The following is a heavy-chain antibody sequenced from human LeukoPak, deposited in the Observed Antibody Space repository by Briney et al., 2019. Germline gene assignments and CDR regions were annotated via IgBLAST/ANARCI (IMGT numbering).Heavy chain of an antibody. CDR3: ARSPPPAIYYDSSGYYYFDY. V-gene: IGHV3-20*04. J-gene: IGHJ4*02. D-gene: IGHD3-22*01. Sequence: PGGSLRLSCAASAFTFDDYGMSWVRQAPGKGLEWVSGINCNGGSTGYADSVKGRFTISRDNAKNSLYLQMNSLRAEDTALYYCARSPPPAIYYDSSGYYYFDYWGQGTLVTVSS. CDR1: AFTFDDYG. CDR2: INCNGGST.